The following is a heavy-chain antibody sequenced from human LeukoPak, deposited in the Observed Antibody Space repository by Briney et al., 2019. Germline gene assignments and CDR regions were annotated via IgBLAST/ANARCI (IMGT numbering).Heavy chain of an antibody. Sequence: ASVKVSCKASGGTFSSYAISWVRQAPGQGLEWMGGIIPIFGTANYAQKFQGRVTITADESTSTAYMELSSLRSEDTAVYYCARAWIYDYVWGSYRPYYFDYWGQGTLVTVSS. CDR1: GGTFSSYA. D-gene: IGHD3-16*02. CDR2: IIPIFGTA. V-gene: IGHV1-69*13. CDR3: ARAWIYDYVWGSYRPYYFDY. J-gene: IGHJ4*02.